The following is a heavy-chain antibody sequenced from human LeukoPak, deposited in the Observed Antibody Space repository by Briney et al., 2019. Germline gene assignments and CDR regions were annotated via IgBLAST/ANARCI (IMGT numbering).Heavy chain of an antibody. CDR2: MYYSWST. J-gene: IGHJ6*02. Sequence: LETLSLTCTVSVDSICFYYWSWIRQSPPRGLEWGWYMYYSWSTNYNPSLKNRVTISVDTSKSHFSLMLTSVTAADTAVYYCARHSGEYYYYYGMDVWGQGTTVTVSS. V-gene: IGHV4-59*08. CDR3: ARHSGEYYYYYGMDV. D-gene: IGHD1-26*01. CDR1: VDSICFYY.